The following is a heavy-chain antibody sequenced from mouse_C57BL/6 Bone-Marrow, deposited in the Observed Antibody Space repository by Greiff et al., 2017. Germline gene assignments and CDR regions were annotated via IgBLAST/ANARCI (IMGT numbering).Heavy chain of an antibody. J-gene: IGHJ1*03. CDR1: GYTFTSYW. Sequence: VQLQQPGAELVKPGASVKMSCKASGYTFTSYWITWVTQRPGQGLEWIGDIYPGSGSTNYNEKFKSKATLTVDTSSSTAYMQISSLTSEDSAVYYCARDIYSYFDVWGTGTTVTVSS. V-gene: IGHV1-55*01. CDR2: IYPGSGST. CDR3: ARDIYSYFDV.